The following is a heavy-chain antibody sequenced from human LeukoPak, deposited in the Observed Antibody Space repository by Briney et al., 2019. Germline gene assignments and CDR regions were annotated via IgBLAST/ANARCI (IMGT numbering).Heavy chain of an antibody. CDR2: IKEDGSRQ. CDR1: GFTFSTYW. J-gene: IGHJ4*02. V-gene: IGHV3-7*03. Sequence: GGSLRLSCAASGFTFSTYWMSWVRQTPGKGLEWVANIKEDGSRQYYVDSVKGRFTISRDNSKNTLYLQMNSLRAEDTAVYYCAKATPPVAMDPYFDYWGQGTLVTVSS. D-gene: IGHD2-2*01. CDR3: AKATPPVAMDPYFDY.